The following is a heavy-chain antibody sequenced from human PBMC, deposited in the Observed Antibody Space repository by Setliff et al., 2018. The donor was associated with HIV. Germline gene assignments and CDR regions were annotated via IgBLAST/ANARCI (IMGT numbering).Heavy chain of an antibody. CDR2: ISSRGST. CDR3: ARMGAARPLYYYGMDV. V-gene: IGHV4-31*03. D-gene: IGHD6-6*01. Sequence: SETLSLTCTVSGVSISSGGYYWNWIRQHPGKGLEWIGYISSRGSTYYNPSLKSRITMSVDTSQNQVSLKLSSVTAADTAVYYCARMGAARPLYYYGMDVWGRGTTVTVSS. CDR1: GVSISSGGYY. J-gene: IGHJ6*02.